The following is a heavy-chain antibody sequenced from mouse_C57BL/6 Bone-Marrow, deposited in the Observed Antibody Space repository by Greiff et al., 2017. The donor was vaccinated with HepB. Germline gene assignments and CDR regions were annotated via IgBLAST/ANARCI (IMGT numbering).Heavy chain of an antibody. CDR1: GYTFTDYY. D-gene: IGHD3-2*02. Sequence: VQRVESGPELVKPGASVKISCKASGYTFTDYYINWVKQRPGQGLEWIGWIFPGSGSTYYNEKFKGKATLTVDKSSSTAYMLLSSLTSEDSAVYFCARGRQLRGGDYFDYWGQGTTLTVSS. CDR3: ARGRQLRGGDYFDY. V-gene: IGHV1-75*01. CDR2: IFPGSGST. J-gene: IGHJ2*01.